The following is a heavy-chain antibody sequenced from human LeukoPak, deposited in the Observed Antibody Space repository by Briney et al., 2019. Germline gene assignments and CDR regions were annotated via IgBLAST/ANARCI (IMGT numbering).Heavy chain of an antibody. D-gene: IGHD1-1*01. CDR3: ARGPELERFDY. J-gene: IGHJ4*02. Sequence: SVTVSCKASGYIFTDYYIHWVRQAPGQRLEWMGGIIPIFGTANYAQKFQGRVTITTDESTSTAYMELSSLRSEDTAVYYCARGPELERFDYWGQGTLVTVSS. V-gene: IGHV1-69*05. CDR1: GYIFTDYY. CDR2: IIPIFGTA.